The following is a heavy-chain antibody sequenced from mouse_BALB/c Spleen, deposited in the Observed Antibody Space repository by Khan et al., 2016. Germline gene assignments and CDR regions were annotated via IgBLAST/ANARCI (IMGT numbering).Heavy chain of an antibody. Sequence: QVQLQQSGAELVKPGASVKLSCQATGYTFTNYDINWVRQRPEQGLEWIGWIFPGDGSTKYNEKFKGKATLTTDKSSSTAYMQFSRLTSEDSAVYSVARKYYVRSSWFAYWCQGTLVTVSA. J-gene: IGHJ3*01. CDR3: ARKYYVRSSWFAY. CDR2: IFPGDGST. V-gene: IGHV1S56*01. D-gene: IGHD1-1*01. CDR1: GYTFTNYD.